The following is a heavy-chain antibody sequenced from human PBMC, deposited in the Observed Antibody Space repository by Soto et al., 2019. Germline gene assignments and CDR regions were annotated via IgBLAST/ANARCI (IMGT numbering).Heavy chain of an antibody. V-gene: IGHV3-15*07. D-gene: IGHD3-3*01. CDR1: GFAFSNAW. CDR2: IKSKADGETT. J-gene: IGHJ4*02. CDR3: STLRESTTICGVVNRLDY. Sequence: EVQLVESGGGLVKPGGSLRLSCAASGFAFSNAWMNWVRQAPGQGLDWVGRIKSKADGETTEYAAPVKGKFTISRDDSKNTLYRQMSSLKIEVTAVYYCSTLRESTTICGVVNRLDYWGQGTLVTVSS.